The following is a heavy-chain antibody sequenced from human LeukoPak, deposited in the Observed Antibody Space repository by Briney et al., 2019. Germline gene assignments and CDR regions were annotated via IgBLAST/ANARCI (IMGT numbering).Heavy chain of an antibody. CDR3: ARDSALGSPGFYYYYYMDV. CDR1: GGSISSYY. V-gene: IGHV4-4*07. J-gene: IGHJ6*03. Sequence: SETLSLTCTVSGGSISSYYWSWIRQPAGKGLEWIGRIYTSGSTNYNPSLKSRVTMSVDTSKSQFSLKLSSVTAADTAVYYCARDSALGSPGFYYYYYMDVWGKGTTVTVSS. D-gene: IGHD3-10*01. CDR2: IYTSGST.